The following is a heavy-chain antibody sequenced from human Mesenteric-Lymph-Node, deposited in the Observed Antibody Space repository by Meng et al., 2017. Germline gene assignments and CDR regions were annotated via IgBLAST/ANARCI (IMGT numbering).Heavy chain of an antibody. V-gene: IGHV1-18*04. CDR1: GYTFTGYY. CDR3: ARGIAAAGTDY. CDR2: ISAYNGNT. Sequence: QVQLVQSGDEVKKTGASVKVSCKASGYTFTGYYMHWVRQAPGQGLEWMGWISAYNGNTNYAQKLQGRVTMTTDTSTSTAYMELRSLRSDDTAVYYCARGIAAAGTDYWGQGTLVTVSS. J-gene: IGHJ4*02. D-gene: IGHD6-13*01.